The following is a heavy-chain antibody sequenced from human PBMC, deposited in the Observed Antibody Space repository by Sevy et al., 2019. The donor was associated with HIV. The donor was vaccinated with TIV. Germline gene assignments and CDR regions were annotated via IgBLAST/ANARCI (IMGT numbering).Heavy chain of an antibody. V-gene: IGHV4-4*02. CDR2: IYHSGST. D-gene: IGHD3-3*01. CDR1: GGSISSSNW. Sequence: SETLSLTCAVSGGSISSSNWWSWVRQPPGKGLEWIGEIYHSGSTNYNPSLKSRVTISVDKSKNQFSLKLSSVTAADTAVYYCARIRFLEWLSPLNIGENYYGMDVWGQGTTVTVSS. J-gene: IGHJ6*02. CDR3: ARIRFLEWLSPLNIGENYYGMDV.